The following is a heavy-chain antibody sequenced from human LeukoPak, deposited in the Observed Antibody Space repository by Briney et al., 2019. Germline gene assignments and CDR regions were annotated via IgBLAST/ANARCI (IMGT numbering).Heavy chain of an antibody. J-gene: IGHJ4*02. Sequence: GSSVKLSCKASGATFSSYAISWLRQAPGQGLEWMGRIIPIFGTANYAQKFQGRVTITTDESTSTAYMELSSLRSEDTAAYYCARVYTAMVSIGVYYFDYWGEGTMVTVCS. D-gene: IGHD5-18*01. CDR3: ARVYTAMVSIGVYYFDY. V-gene: IGHV1-69*05. CDR1: GATFSSYA. CDR2: IIPIFGTA.